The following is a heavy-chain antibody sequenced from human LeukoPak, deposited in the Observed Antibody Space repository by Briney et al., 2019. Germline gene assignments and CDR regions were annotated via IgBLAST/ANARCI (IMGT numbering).Heavy chain of an antibody. J-gene: IGHJ4*02. V-gene: IGHV3-21*01. CDR2: ISSSSSYI. Sequence: GGSLRLSCAASGFTFSSYSMNWVRQAPGKGLEWVSSISSSSSYIYYADSVKGRFTISRDNAKNSLYLQMNSLRAEDTAVYYCARDEGMVRGAIDYWGQGTLVTVSS. CDR3: ARDEGMVRGAIDY. CDR1: GFTFSSYS. D-gene: IGHD3-10*01.